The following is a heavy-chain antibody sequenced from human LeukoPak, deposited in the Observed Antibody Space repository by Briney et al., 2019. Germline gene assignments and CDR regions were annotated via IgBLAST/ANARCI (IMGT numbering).Heavy chain of an antibody. D-gene: IGHD2-2*01. J-gene: IGHJ4*02. Sequence: GGSLRLSCAASGFTFSSYSMNWVRQAPGKGLEWVSYISSSSSTIYYADSVKGRFTISRDNAKNSLYLQMNSLRAEDTAVYYCARGYCSSTSCSMGDYWGQGTLVTVSS. CDR2: ISSSSSTI. V-gene: IGHV3-48*01. CDR3: ARGYCSSTSCSMGDY. CDR1: GFTFSSYS.